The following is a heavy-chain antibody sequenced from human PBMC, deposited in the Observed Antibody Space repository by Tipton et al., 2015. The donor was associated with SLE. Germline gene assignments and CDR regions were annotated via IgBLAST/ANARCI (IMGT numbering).Heavy chain of an antibody. D-gene: IGHD1-7*01. J-gene: IGHJ3*02. CDR1: GFSISSGYY. CDR2: LAHSGSS. Sequence: GLVKPSETLSLTCGVSGFSISSGYYWGWIRQPPGKGLEWIGSLAHSGSSSYNPSLMGRATLSVDTSKNQFSLNLRSVTAADAAVYDCAREVKTISDSDAFDIWGQGTVVTVSS. CDR3: AREVKTISDSDAFDI. V-gene: IGHV4-38-2*01.